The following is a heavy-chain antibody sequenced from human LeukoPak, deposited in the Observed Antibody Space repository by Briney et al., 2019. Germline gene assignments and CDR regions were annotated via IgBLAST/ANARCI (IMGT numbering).Heavy chain of an antibody. CDR1: GYTFTSYA. CDR3: AREENGTPRYYFDY. D-gene: IGHD1-1*01. CDR2: INAGNGNT. J-gene: IGHJ4*02. Sequence: ASVKVSCKASGYTFTSYAMNWVRQAPGQGLEWMGWINAGNGNTKYSQKFQGRVTITRDTSASTAYMELSSLRSEDTAVYYCAREENGTPRYYFDYWGQGTLVTVSS. V-gene: IGHV1-3*01.